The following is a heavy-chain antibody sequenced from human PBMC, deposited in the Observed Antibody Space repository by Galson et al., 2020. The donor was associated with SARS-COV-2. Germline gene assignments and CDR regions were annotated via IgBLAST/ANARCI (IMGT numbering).Heavy chain of an antibody. Sequence: SQTLSLTCTVSGGSISSGGYYWSWIRQHPGKGLEWIGYIYYSGSTYYNPSLKSRVTISVDTSKNQFSLKLRSVTAADTAVYYCARDNRDYDILTGYPVVDYWGQGTLVTVSS. CDR3: ARDNRDYDILTGYPVVDY. V-gene: IGHV4-31*03. CDR1: GGSISSGGYY. D-gene: IGHD3-9*01. CDR2: IYYSGST. J-gene: IGHJ4*02.